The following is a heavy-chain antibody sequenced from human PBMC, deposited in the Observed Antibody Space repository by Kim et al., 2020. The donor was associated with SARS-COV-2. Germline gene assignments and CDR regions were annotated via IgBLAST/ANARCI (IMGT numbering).Heavy chain of an antibody. Sequence: SETLSLTCTVSGGSISSSSYYWGWIRQPPGKGLEWIGSIYYSGSTYYNPSLKSRVTISVDTSKNQFSLKLSSVTAADTAVYYCAGLVDTAMVTYYYYMDVWGKGTTVTVSS. D-gene: IGHD5-18*01. CDR2: IYYSGST. CDR3: AGLVDTAMVTYYYYMDV. V-gene: IGHV4-39*01. J-gene: IGHJ6*03. CDR1: GGSISSSSYY.